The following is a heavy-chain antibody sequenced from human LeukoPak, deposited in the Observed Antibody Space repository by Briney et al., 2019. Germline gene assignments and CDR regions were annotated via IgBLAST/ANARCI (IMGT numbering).Heavy chain of an antibody. CDR1: GYTFTSYG. D-gene: IGHD3-10*01. CDR2: ISASTGYT. J-gene: IGHJ6*02. CDR3: AREGVGYYGSGSYGYYYYYYGMDV. V-gene: IGHV1-18*01. Sequence: ASVKVSCKASGYTFTSYGFSWVRQAPGQGLEWMGWISASTGYTNYVQKLQGRVTMTTDTSTRTAYMELRSLRSDDTAVYYCAREGVGYYGSGSYGYYYYYYGMDVWGQGTTVTVSS.